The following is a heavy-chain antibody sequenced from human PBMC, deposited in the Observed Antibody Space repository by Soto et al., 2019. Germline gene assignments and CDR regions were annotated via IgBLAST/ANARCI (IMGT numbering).Heavy chain of an antibody. D-gene: IGHD2-2*01. J-gene: IGHJ3*02. CDR1: GSTFTSYY. V-gene: IGHV1-46*01. CDR2: INPSGGST. Sequence: ASVTVSCKASGSTFTSYYMHWVRQAPGQGLEWMGIINPSGGSTSYAQKFQGRATMTRDTSTSTVYMELSSLRSEDTAVYYCARPIYCSSTSCPDAFDIWGQGTMVTVSS. CDR3: ARPIYCSSTSCPDAFDI.